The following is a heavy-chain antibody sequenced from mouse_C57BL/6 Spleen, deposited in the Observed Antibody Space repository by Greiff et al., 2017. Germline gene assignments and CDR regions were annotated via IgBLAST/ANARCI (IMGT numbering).Heavy chain of an antibody. CDR1: GFTFSDYG. CDR3: ATNYYGSPYAMDY. CDR2: ISSGISPI. V-gene: IGHV5-17*01. D-gene: IGHD1-1*01. Sequence: EVKLQESGGGLVKPGGSLKLSCAASGFTFSDYGMHWVRQAPEKGLEWVAYISSGISPIYYADTVKGRFTISRDNAKKTLFLQMTSLRSEDTAMYYCATNYYGSPYAMDYWGQGTSVTVSS. J-gene: IGHJ4*01.